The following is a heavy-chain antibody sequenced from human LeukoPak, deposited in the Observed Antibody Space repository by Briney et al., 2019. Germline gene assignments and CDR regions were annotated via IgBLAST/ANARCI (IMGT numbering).Heavy chain of an antibody. CDR3: ARGGYSYGNWFDP. CDR2: IYHSGST. CDR1: GGSISSGGYS. J-gene: IGHJ5*02. D-gene: IGHD5-18*01. Sequence: SSQTLSLTCAVSGGSISSGGYSWSWIRQPPGKGLEWIGYIYHSGSTYYNPSLKSRVTISVDRSKNQFSLKLSSVTAADTAVYYCARGGYSYGNWFDPWGQGTLVTVSS. V-gene: IGHV4-30-2*01.